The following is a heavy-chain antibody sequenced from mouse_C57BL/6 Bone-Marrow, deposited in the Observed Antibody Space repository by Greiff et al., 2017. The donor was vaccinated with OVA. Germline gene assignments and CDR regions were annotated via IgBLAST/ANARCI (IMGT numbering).Heavy chain of an antibody. D-gene: IGHD1-1*01. CDR2: IDPSDSYT. CDR3: ARGPYYYGSSYPDFDY. V-gene: IGHV1-59*01. Sequence: VQLQQPGAELVRPGTSVKLSCKASGYTFTSYWMHWVKQRPGQGLEWIGVIDPSDSYTNYNQKFKGKATLTVDTSSSTAYMQLSSLTSEDSAVYYCARGPYYYGSSYPDFDYWGQGTTLTVSS. CDR1: GYTFTSYW. J-gene: IGHJ2*01.